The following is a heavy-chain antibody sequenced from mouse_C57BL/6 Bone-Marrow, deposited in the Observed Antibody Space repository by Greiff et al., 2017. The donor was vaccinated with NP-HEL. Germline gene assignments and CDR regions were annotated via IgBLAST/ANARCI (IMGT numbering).Heavy chain of an antibody. Sequence: VKLQESGAELVKPGASVKISCKASGYEFSNYWMNWVKQRPGKGLEWIEQIYPGDGDTNYNGKFKDKATLTADKSSSTAYMQLSRLTSEDSAVYFCARGAYWGQGTLVTVSA. CDR2: IYPGDGDT. J-gene: IGHJ3*01. CDR3: ARGAY. V-gene: IGHV1-80*01. CDR1: GYEFSNYW.